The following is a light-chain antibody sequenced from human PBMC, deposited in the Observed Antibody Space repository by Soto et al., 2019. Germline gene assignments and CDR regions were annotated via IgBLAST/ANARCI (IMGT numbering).Light chain of an antibody. CDR1: QDVGSY. Sequence: AIRMTQSPSSLSASAGDRVAIACRASQDVGSYLAWYQQKPGQAPKLLIYGASILQSGVPSRFSAGGSETEFPLTISCLQSEDFATYYCQHCKNYPWTFGQGTTLEMK. J-gene: IGKJ1*01. V-gene: IGKV1-8*01. CDR2: GAS. CDR3: QHCKNYPWT.